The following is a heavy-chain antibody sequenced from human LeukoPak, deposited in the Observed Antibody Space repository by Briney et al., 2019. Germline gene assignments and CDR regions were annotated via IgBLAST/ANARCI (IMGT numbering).Heavy chain of an antibody. CDR3: ARGYNLVSGMDV. CDR2: IIPILGIA. V-gene: IGHV1-69*04. Sequence: GASVKVSCKASGGTFSSYAIIWVRQAPGQGLEWMGRIIPILGIANYAQKFQGRVTITADKSASTAYMELSSLRSEDTAVYYCARGYNLVSGMDVWGQGTTVTVSS. D-gene: IGHD1-14*01. CDR1: GGTFSSYA. J-gene: IGHJ6*02.